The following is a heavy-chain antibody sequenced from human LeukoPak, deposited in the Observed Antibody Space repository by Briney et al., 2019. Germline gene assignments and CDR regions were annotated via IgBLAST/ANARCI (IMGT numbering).Heavy chain of an antibody. J-gene: IGHJ4*02. CDR2: IYHSGST. CDR3: ASGSLGRAGMFFDY. Sequence: SETLSLTCTASAGSISSYYWSWIRQPPGKGLEWIGYIYHSGSTNNNPSLKNRLTMSLDTSKNQFSLKLSSVTAADTAVYYCASGSLGRAGMFFDYWGQGTLVTVSS. D-gene: IGHD3-10*01. V-gene: IGHV4-59*01. CDR1: AGSISSYY.